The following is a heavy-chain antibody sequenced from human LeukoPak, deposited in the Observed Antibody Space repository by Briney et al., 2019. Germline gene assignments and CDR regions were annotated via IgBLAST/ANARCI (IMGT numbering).Heavy chain of an antibody. V-gene: IGHV1-2*02. D-gene: IGHD5-18*01. CDR3: ARVSARVDTATPTGRIDY. CDR1: GYTFTGYY. CDR2: INPNSGGT. Sequence: ASVKVSCKASGYTFTGYYMHWVRQAPGQGLEWMGWINPNSGGTNYAQKFQGRVTMTRATSISTAYMELSRLRSDDTAVYYCARVSARVDTATPTGRIDYWGQGALVTVSS. J-gene: IGHJ4*02.